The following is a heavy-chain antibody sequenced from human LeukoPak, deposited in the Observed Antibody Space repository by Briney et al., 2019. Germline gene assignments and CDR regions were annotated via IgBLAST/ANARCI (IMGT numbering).Heavy chain of an antibody. V-gene: IGHV1-18*01. CDR1: GYTFTSYG. D-gene: IGHD3-3*01. Sequence: GASVKVSCKASGYTFTSYGISWVRQAPGQGLEWMGWISAYNGNTNYAQKLQGRVIMTTDTSTSTAYMELRSLRSDDTAVYYCARDRTYYDFWSGYYSVNWFDPWGQGTLVTVSS. CDR3: ARDRTYYDFWSGYYSVNWFDP. J-gene: IGHJ5*02. CDR2: ISAYNGNT.